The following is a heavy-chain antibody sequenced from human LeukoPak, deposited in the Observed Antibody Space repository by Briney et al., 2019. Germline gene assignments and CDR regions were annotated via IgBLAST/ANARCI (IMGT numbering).Heavy chain of an antibody. J-gene: IGHJ4*02. CDR1: GFTFSSYG. V-gene: IGHV3-64*01. D-gene: IGHD3-16*01. CDR3: ARGPVYAY. CDR2: ISSNGGST. Sequence: PGGSLRLSCVVSGFTFSSYGMHWVSQAPGKGLEYVSAISSNGGSTYYANSVKGRFTISRDNSKNTSYLQMGSLRAEDTAVYYCARGPVYAYWGQGTLVTVSS.